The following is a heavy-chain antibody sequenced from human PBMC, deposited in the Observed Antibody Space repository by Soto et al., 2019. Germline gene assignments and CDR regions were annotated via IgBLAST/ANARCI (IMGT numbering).Heavy chain of an antibody. Sequence: GASVKVSCKASGYTFTSYGISWVRQAPGQGLKWMGWISAYNGNTNYAQKLQGRVTMTTDTSTSTAYMELRGLRSDDTAVYYCARRSSSLSPSYFDYWGQGTLVTVSS. CDR3: ARRSSSLSPSYFDY. CDR2: ISAYNGNT. V-gene: IGHV1-18*04. CDR1: GYTFTSYG. J-gene: IGHJ4*02. D-gene: IGHD6-13*01.